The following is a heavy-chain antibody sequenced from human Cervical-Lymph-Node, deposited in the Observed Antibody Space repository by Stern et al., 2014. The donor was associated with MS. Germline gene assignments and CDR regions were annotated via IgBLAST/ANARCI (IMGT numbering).Heavy chain of an antibody. CDR3: VSYHYDSSDYYPEFDY. Sequence: VKLVESGGGVVQPGRSLRLSCAASRFPFSRYAMHWVRQAPGKGLEWGAVISYDGSTKYYADSVKGRFTIFRDNSKNTLYLQLDSLRVEDTAVYYCVSYHYDSSDYYPEFDYWGQGTLVTVSS. CDR2: ISYDGSTK. J-gene: IGHJ4*02. V-gene: IGHV3-30-3*01. D-gene: IGHD3-22*01. CDR1: RFPFSRYA.